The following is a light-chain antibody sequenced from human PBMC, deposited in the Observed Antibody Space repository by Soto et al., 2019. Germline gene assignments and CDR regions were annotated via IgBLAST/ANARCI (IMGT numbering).Light chain of an antibody. CDR1: QSVSSS. V-gene: IGKV3-15*01. CDR2: GAF. J-gene: IGKJ1*01. Sequence: EIVMTQSPVTLSVSPGGSATLSCRASQSVSSSLAWYQQKPGQAPRVLIYGAFTRATGIPARFSGSGSGTEFTLTISSLLSEDFAVYYCQQYNSWPPAFGQGTKVDIK. CDR3: QQYNSWPPA.